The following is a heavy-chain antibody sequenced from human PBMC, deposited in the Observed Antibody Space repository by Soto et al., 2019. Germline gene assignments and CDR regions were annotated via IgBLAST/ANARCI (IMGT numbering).Heavy chain of an antibody. D-gene: IGHD6-19*01. Sequence: SETLSLTCAVSGGSISSGGNSWSWIRQPPGKGLEWIGYIYHSGSTYYNPSLKSRVTISLDRSKNQFSLKLSSVTAADTAVYYCARAGDSSGPVALGYWGQGTLVTVSS. CDR3: ARAGDSSGPVALGY. V-gene: IGHV4-30-2*01. CDR2: IYHSGST. CDR1: GGSISSGGNS. J-gene: IGHJ4*02.